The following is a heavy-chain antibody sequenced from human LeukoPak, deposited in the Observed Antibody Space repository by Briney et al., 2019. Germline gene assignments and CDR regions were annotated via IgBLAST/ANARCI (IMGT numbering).Heavy chain of an antibody. D-gene: IGHD6-13*01. CDR3: ARDVATAEVGGYYYGMDV. CDR2: ISCDGSKK. Sequence: GGSLRLSCAASGFTFSSYAMHWVRQAPGKGLEWVAVISCDGSKKYYADSVKGRFTISRDNSKNTLYLQMNSLRAEDTAVYYCARDVATAEVGGYYYGMDVWGQGTTVTVSS. CDR1: GFTFSSYA. V-gene: IGHV3-30-3*01. J-gene: IGHJ6*02.